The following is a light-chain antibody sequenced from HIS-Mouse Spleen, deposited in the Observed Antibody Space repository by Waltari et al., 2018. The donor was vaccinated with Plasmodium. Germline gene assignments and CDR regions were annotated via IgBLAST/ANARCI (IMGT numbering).Light chain of an antibody. CDR2: EGS. V-gene: IGLV2-23*03. CDR1: SSDVGSYTI. J-gene: IGLJ3*02. CDR3: CSYAGSSTFV. Sequence: QSALTQPASVSGSPGQSITISCTGTSSDVGSYTIVSWYQQHPGKAPKLMIYEGSKRPSGVSNRFSGSKSGNTASLTISGLQAEDEADYYCCSYAGSSTFVFGGGTKLTVL.